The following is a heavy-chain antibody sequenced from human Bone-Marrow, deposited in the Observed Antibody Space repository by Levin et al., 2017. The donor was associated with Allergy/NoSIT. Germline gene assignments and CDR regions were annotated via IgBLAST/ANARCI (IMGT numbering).Heavy chain of an antibody. J-gene: IGHJ4*02. CDR3: ARDRGYSGHIDF. V-gene: IGHV4-31*03. CDR1: AASVNTAGNY. CDR2: ILYSGST. D-gene: IGHD5-12*01. Sequence: SQTLSLTCSVSAASVNTAGNYWTWIRHHPGKGLEWIGYILYSGSTYYNPSLESRVTISVDTSKNQFSLKMESVTAADTAVYYCARDRGYSGHIDFWGQGTLVTVSS.